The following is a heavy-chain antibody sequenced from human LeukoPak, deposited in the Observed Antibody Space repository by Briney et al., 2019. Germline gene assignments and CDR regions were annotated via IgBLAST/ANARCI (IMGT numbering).Heavy chain of an antibody. J-gene: IGHJ4*02. Sequence: GGSLRLSCAASGFSFPTHSFHWVRQSPGKGLEWVAYIGSSSSTIYQAKSMKGRISISRDNAKNSLFLQMSSLRAEDTAVYYCARERETFGIIDSWGQGTPVAVSS. CDR2: IGSSSSTI. V-gene: IGHV3-48*04. CDR3: ARERETFGIIDS. CDR1: GFSFPTHS. D-gene: IGHD1-14*01.